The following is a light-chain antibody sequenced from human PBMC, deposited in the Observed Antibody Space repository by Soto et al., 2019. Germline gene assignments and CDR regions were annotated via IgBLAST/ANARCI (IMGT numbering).Light chain of an antibody. CDR1: SGYSNYK. Sequence: QAVVTQPPSASASLGASVTLTCTLSSGYSNYKVDWYQQRPGKGPRFVMRVGTGGIVGSKGDGIPDRFSVLGSGLNRYLTIKNIQEEDESDYHCGADHGSGCNLVYLVFGGGTKLTVL. CDR3: GADHGSGCNLVYLV. CDR2: VGTGGIVG. V-gene: IGLV9-49*01. J-gene: IGLJ2*01.